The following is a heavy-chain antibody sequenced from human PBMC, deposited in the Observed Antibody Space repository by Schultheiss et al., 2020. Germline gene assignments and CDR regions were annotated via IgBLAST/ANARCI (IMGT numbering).Heavy chain of an antibody. CDR1: GFTFSDYY. CDR2: ISTSTSTI. V-gene: IGHV3-11*04. CDR3: ATDPIYDSSDY. D-gene: IGHD3-22*01. J-gene: IGHJ4*02. Sequence: GGSLRLSCAASGFTFSDYYMHWIRQAPGKGLEWVSYISTSTSTIYYADSVKGRFTISRDNAKNSLYLQMNSLRAEDTAVYYCATDPIYDSSDYWGQGTLVTVSS.